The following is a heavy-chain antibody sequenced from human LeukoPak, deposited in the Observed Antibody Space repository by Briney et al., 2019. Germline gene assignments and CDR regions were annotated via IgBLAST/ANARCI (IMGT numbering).Heavy chain of an antibody. CDR3: ARVYSGGSYFSAFDI. J-gene: IGHJ3*02. Sequence: ASVKVSCKASGYTFTGYYMHWVRQAPGQGLEWMGWINTNTGNPTYAQGFTGRFVFSLDTSVSTAYLQISSLKAEDTAVYYCARVYSGGSYFSAFDIWGQGTMVTVSS. CDR2: INTNTGNP. CDR1: GYTFTGYY. V-gene: IGHV7-4-1*02. D-gene: IGHD1-26*01.